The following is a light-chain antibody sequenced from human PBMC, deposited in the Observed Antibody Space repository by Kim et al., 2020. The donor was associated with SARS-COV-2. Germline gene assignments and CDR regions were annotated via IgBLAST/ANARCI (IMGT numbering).Light chain of an antibody. CDR2: DTD. J-gene: IGLJ3*02. CDR1: PGPVTSGHY. V-gene: IGLV7-46*01. Sequence: QAVVIQEPSLTVSPGGTVTLTCDSSPGPVTSGHYPFWFQQKPGQAPRTLIYDTDNRHSWTPARFSGSLLGDKAALTLSGAQPEDEADYYCLLSYSGARPWVFGGGTKLTVL. CDR3: LLSYSGARPWV.